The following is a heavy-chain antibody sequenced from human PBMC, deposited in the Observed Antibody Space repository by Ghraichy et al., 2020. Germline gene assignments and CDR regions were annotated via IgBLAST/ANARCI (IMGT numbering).Heavy chain of an antibody. J-gene: IGHJ6*02. D-gene: IGHD2-2*01. CDR3: ASGPDIVVVPAALYYYYYGMDV. CDR1: GGTFSSYA. V-gene: IGHV1-69*13. CDR2: IIPIFGTA. Sequence: SVKVSCKASGGTFSSYAISWVRQAPGQGLEWMGGIIPIFGTANYAQKFQGRVTITADESTSTAYMELSSLRSEDTAVYYCASGPDIVVVPAALYYYYYGMDVWGQGTTVTVSS.